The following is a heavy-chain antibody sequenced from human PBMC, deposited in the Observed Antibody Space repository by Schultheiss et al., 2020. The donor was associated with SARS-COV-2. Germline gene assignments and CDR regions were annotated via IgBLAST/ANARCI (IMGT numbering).Heavy chain of an antibody. CDR2: ISSSGSTI. Sequence: GGSLRLSCAASGFTFSSYEMNWVRQAPGKGLEWVSYISSSGSTIYYADSVKGRVTISRDNSKNSLYLQMNSLRAEDTALYYCAKDILTGYYGHGGMDVWGQGTTVTVSS. D-gene: IGHD3-9*01. CDR3: AKDILTGYYGHGGMDV. J-gene: IGHJ6*02. CDR1: GFTFSSYE. V-gene: IGHV3-48*03.